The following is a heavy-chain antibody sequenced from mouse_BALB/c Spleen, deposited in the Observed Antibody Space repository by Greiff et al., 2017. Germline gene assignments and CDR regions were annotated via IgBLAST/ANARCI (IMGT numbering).Heavy chain of an antibody. Sequence: LQLQQPGAELVKPGASVKLSCKASGYTFTSYWMHWVKQRPGQGLEWIGEIDPSDSYTNYNQKFKGKATLTVDKSSSTAYMQLSSLTSEDSAVYYWARLRLRAMDYWGQGTSVTVSS. V-gene: IGHV1-69*02. CDR1: GYTFTSYW. J-gene: IGHJ4*01. CDR3: ARLRLRAMDY. CDR2: IDPSDSYT. D-gene: IGHD1-2*01.